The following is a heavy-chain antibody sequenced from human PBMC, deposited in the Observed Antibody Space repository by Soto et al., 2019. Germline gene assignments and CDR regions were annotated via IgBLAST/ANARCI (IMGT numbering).Heavy chain of an antibody. D-gene: IGHD6-19*01. V-gene: IGHV4-4*02. J-gene: IGHJ4*02. CDR1: GGSISSGHW. Sequence: QVELQESGPGLVKTSGALSLTCAVSGGSISSGHWWSWVRQPPGEGLEWIGEIFQSGTTNYNPSAESRVIISMDKSKNPFSLEVISVTAADTAVYFCARHIAVAGTRGFDYWGQGTLVTVSS. CDR2: IFQSGTT. CDR3: ARHIAVAGTRGFDY.